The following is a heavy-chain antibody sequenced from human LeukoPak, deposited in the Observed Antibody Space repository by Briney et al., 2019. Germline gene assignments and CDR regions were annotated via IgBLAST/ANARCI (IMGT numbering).Heavy chain of an antibody. J-gene: IGHJ4*02. CDR1: GGSISSGSYY. CDR3: ARDGGGWIPYYFDY. V-gene: IGHV4-61*02. CDR2: IYTSGST. D-gene: IGHD5-18*01. Sequence: PSETLSLTCTVSGGSISSGSYYWSWIRQPAGKGLEWIGRIYTSGSTNYNPSLKSRVTMSVDTSKNQFSLKLSSVTAADTAVYYCARDGGGWIPYYFDYWGQGTLVTVSS.